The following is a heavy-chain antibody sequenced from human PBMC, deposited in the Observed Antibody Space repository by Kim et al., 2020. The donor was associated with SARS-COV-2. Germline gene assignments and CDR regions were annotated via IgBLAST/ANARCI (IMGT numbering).Heavy chain of an antibody. CDR2: IYSGGST. J-gene: IGHJ4*02. CDR1: GYTVSSNY. Sequence: GGSLRLSCAASGYTVSSNYMSWVRQAPGKGLEWVSVIYSGGSTYYADSVKGRFTISRDNSKNTLYLQMNSLRAEDTAVYYCARGTTTGSYYVWGQGTLVTVSS. D-gene: IGHD1-26*01. CDR3: ARGTTTGSYYV. V-gene: IGHV3-53*01.